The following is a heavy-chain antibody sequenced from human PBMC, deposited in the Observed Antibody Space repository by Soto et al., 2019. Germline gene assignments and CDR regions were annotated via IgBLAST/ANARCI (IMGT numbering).Heavy chain of an antibody. V-gene: IGHV3-30-3*01. Sequence: QPGGSLRPSCAASGFRFNSYPMHWVRQAPGKGLEWVARVSSEGTRTVYADSVKGRFTVSRDNSKNTLYLDLSRVRTEDTAVYYCETIGRDDYLTMDPWGQGTLVTVSS. CDR3: ETIGRDDYLTMDP. CDR1: GFRFNSYP. J-gene: IGHJ5*02. CDR2: VSSEGTRT. D-gene: IGHD4-17*01.